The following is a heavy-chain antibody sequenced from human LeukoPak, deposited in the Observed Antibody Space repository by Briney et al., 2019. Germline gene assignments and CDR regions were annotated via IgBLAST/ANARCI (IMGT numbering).Heavy chain of an antibody. CDR2: IIPILGIA. D-gene: IGHD2-15*01. J-gene: IGHJ4*02. CDR1: GGTFSSYA. CDR3: ASPRYCSGGSCYYDY. V-gene: IGHV1-69*04. Sequence: ASVKVSCTASGGTFSSYAISWVRQAPGQGLEWMGRIIPILGIANYAQKFQGRVTITADKSTSTAYMELSSLRSEDTAVYYCASPRYCSGGSCYYDYWGQGTLVTVSS.